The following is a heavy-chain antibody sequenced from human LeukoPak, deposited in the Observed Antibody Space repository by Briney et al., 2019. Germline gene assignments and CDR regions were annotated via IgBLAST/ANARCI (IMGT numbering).Heavy chain of an antibody. CDR3: ARGERWDSSSFFDY. J-gene: IGHJ4*02. V-gene: IGHV3-23*01. CDR1: GFTFSSYA. CDR2: INKSGGST. Sequence: GGSLRLSCAASGFTFSSYAMSWVRQAPGKGLEWVSIINKSGGSTNYADSVKGRFTISRDNSENTLYLQVNSLRAEDTAVYYCARGERWDSSSFFDYWGQGTLVTVSS. D-gene: IGHD6-6*01.